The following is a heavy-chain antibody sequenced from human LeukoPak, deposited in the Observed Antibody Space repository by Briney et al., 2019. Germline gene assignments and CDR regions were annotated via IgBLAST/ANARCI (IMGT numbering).Heavy chain of an antibody. Sequence: GGSLRLSCAASGFTVSSNYMSWVRQAPGKGLEWVSVIYSGSSSTYYTDSVKGRFTISRHNFKNTLYLQMNSLRAEDTAVYYCARVGSGWYDFDYWGQGTLVTVSS. CDR1: GFTVSSNY. V-gene: IGHV3-53*04. CDR3: ARVGSGWYDFDY. D-gene: IGHD6-19*01. J-gene: IGHJ4*02. CDR2: IYSGSSST.